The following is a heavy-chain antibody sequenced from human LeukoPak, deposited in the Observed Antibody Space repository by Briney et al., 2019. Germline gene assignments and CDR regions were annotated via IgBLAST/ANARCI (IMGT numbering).Heavy chain of an antibody. Sequence: GGSLRLSCAASGFTFSSYAMHWVRQAPGKGLEWVAVISYDGSNKYYSGSVKGRFTISRDNSKNTLYLQMNSLRAEDTAVYYCARTYYYDSSDYWGQGTLVTVSS. J-gene: IGHJ4*02. CDR1: GFTFSSYA. CDR2: ISYDGSNK. V-gene: IGHV3-30*04. CDR3: ARTYYYDSSDY. D-gene: IGHD3-22*01.